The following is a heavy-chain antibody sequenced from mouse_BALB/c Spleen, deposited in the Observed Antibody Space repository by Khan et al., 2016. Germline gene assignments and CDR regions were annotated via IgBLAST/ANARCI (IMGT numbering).Heavy chain of an antibody. CDR3: SAGWLGRGYYAIDY. CDR1: AFNIIDYF. CDR2: IDPENGDT. V-gene: IGHV14-4*02. J-gene: IGHJ4*01. Sequence: VQLQQPGAELVRSGASVKLSCTASAFNIIDYFMHWVKQRPEQGLEWIGWIDPENGDTEYAPKFQGKATMTADTSSNTAYLQLSSLTSEDTAVYYCSAGWLGRGYYAIDYWGQGTSVTVSS. D-gene: IGHD4-1*01.